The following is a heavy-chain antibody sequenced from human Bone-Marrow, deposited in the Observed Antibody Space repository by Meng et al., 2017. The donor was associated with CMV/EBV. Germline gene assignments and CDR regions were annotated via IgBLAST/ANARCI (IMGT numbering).Heavy chain of an antibody. CDR2: IYYSGST. J-gene: IGHJ5*02. CDR3: ARVRNNWFDP. Sequence: FTFSGGSISSCGYYWSLIRQHPGKGLEWIGYIYYSGSTYYNPSLKSRVTISVDTSKNQFSLKLSSVTAADTAVYYCARVRNNWFDPWGQGTLVTVSS. V-gene: IGHV4-31*03. CDR1: GGSISSCGYY.